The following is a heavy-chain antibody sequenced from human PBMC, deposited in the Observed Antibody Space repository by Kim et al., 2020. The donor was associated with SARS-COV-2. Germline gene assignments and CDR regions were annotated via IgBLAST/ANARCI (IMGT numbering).Heavy chain of an antibody. D-gene: IGHD2-15*01. V-gene: IGHV4-34*01. Sequence: SETLSLTCAVYGGSFSGYYWSWIRQPPGKGLEWIGEINHSGSTNYNPSLKSRVTISVDTSKNQFSLKLSSVTAADTAVYYCARGSPQPRYCSGGSCPILFDYWGQGTLVTVSS. J-gene: IGHJ4*02. CDR3: ARGSPQPRYCSGGSCPILFDY. CDR2: INHSGST. CDR1: GGSFSGYY.